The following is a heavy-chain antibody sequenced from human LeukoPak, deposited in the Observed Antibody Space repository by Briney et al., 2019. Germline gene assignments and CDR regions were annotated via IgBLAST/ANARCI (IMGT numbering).Heavy chain of an antibody. CDR3: ARGSYYDSSGYYWWGYYYYYMDV. Sequence: PSETLSLTCAVYGGSFSGYYWSSIRQPPGKGLEWIGEINHSGSTNYNPSLKSRVTISVDTSKNQFSLKLSSVTAADTAVYYCARGSYYDSSGYYWWGYYYYYMDVWGKGTTVTVSS. D-gene: IGHD3-22*01. V-gene: IGHV4-34*01. CDR2: INHSGST. J-gene: IGHJ6*03. CDR1: GGSFSGYY.